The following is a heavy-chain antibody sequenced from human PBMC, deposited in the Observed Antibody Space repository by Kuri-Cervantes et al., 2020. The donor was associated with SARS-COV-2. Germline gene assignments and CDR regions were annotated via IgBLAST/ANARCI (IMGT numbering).Heavy chain of an antibody. V-gene: IGHV3-30*18. D-gene: IGHD3-22*01. CDR1: GFTFSSYG. CDR2: ISYDGSNK. CDR3: AKGKDYYDSSPWFGP. J-gene: IGHJ5*02. Sequence: GGSLRLSCAASGFTFSSYGMHWVRQAPGKGLEWVAVISYDGSNKYYADSVKGRFTISRDNSKNTLYLQMNSLRAEDTAVYYCAKGKDYYDSSPWFGPWGQGTLVTVSS.